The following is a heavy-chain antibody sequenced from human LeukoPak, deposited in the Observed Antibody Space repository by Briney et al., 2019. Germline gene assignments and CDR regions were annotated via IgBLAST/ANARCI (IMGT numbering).Heavy chain of an antibody. CDR3: ARDQRYCSSTSCPRGMDV. Sequence: PGGSLRLSCAASGFTFSNAWMSWVRQAPGKGLEWVAFIRSDGSNKYYADSVKGRFTISRDNAKNSLYLQMNSLRAEDTAVYYCARDQRYCSSTSCPRGMDVWGQGTTVTVSS. J-gene: IGHJ6*02. D-gene: IGHD2-2*01. V-gene: IGHV3-30*02. CDR1: GFTFSNAW. CDR2: IRSDGSNK.